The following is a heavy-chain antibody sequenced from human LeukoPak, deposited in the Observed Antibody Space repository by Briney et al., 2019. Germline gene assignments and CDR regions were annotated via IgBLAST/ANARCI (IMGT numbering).Heavy chain of an antibody. J-gene: IGHJ3*02. D-gene: IGHD1-26*01. V-gene: IGHV3-30-3*01. CDR2: ISYDGSNK. CDR3: AREGRLGATTVLGAFDI. CDR1: GFTFSSYA. Sequence: GGSLRLSCAASGFTFSSYAMHAVRQAPGKGLEWVAVISYDGSNKYYADSVKGRFTISRDNSKNTLYLQMNSLRAEDTAVYYCAREGRLGATTVLGAFDIWGQGTMVTVSS.